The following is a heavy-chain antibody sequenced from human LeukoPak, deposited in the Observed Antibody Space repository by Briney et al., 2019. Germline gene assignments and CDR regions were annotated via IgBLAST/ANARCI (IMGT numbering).Heavy chain of an antibody. Sequence: GGSLRLSCAASGSTFSSYAMSWVRQAPGKGLEWVSAISGSGGSTYYADSVKGRFTISRDNSKNTLYLQMNSLRAEDTAVYYCAKEGGSGSGSYAYFDYWGQGTLVTVSS. CDR2: ISGSGGST. D-gene: IGHD1-26*01. CDR3: AKEGGSGSGSYAYFDY. J-gene: IGHJ4*02. V-gene: IGHV3-23*01. CDR1: GSTFSSYA.